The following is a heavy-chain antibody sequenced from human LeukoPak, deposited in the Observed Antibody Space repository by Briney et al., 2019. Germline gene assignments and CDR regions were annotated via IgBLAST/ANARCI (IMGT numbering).Heavy chain of an antibody. CDR3: ARDHPHNIAAAGQYSYYYGMDV. CDR1: GGSISSYY. J-gene: IGHJ6*02. D-gene: IGHD6-13*01. Sequence: SETLSLTCTVSGGSISSYYWSWIRQPPGKGLEWIGYIYYSRSTNYNPSLKSRVTISVDTSKNQFSLKLSSVTAADTAVYYCARDHPHNIAAAGQYSYYYGMDVWGQGTTVTVSS. V-gene: IGHV4-59*01. CDR2: IYYSRST.